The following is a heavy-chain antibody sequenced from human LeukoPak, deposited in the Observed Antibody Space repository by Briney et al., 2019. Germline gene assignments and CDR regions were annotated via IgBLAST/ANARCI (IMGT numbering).Heavy chain of an antibody. J-gene: IGHJ4*02. V-gene: IGHV3-7*03. Sequence: PGGSLRLSCAASGFTFSSYWMSWVRQAPGKGLEWVANIKQDGSEKYYVDSVKGRFTISRDNAKNSLYLQMNSLRAEDTAVYYCAKGKHSSIAVAGTGDYWGQGTLVTVSS. CDR1: GFTFSSYW. D-gene: IGHD6-19*01. CDR2: IKQDGSEK. CDR3: AKGKHSSIAVAGTGDY.